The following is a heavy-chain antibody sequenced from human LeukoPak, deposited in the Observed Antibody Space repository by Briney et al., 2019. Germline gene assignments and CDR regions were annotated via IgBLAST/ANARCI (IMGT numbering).Heavy chain of an antibody. CDR2: ISYDGSNK. V-gene: IGHV3-30-3*01. Sequence: GGSLRLSCAASGFTFSSYAMHWVRQAPGKGLEWVAVISYDGSNKYYADSVKGRFTISRDNSKNTLYLQMNSLRAEDTAVYYCAGDEATYSSGWYGVYWGQGTLVTVSS. D-gene: IGHD6-19*01. CDR1: GFTFSSYA. J-gene: IGHJ4*02. CDR3: AGDEATYSSGWYGVY.